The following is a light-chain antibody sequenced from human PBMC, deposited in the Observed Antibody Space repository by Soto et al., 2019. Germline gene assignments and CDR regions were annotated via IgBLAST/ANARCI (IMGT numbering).Light chain of an antibody. CDR3: QQYNNWWT. CDR2: GIA. CDR1: HSVNSN. J-gene: IGKJ1*01. V-gene: IGKV3-15*01. Sequence: EIVMTQSPATLSVSPGERATLACSANHSVNSNLAWYHQKPGRAHMHLTYGIATRASDIPARFSGSESGTEFTLNISRLQSDDSTVYYYQQYNNWWTFGQGTNVDI.